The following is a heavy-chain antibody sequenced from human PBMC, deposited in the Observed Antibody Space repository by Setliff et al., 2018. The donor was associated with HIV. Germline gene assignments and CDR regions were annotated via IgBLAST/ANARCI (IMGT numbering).Heavy chain of an antibody. CDR1: GGTFRGFG. Sequence: ASVKVSCKASGGTFRGFGISWVVQAPGQGLEWMGQIIPIFGTPRYAQKFQGGVTITADESTSTVYMELSSLRSEDTAVYYCATNPEMATINYYYYYMDVWGKGTTVTVSS. J-gene: IGHJ6*03. V-gene: IGHV1-69*13. CDR2: IIPIFGTP. CDR3: ATNPEMATINYYYYYMDV. D-gene: IGHD5-12*01.